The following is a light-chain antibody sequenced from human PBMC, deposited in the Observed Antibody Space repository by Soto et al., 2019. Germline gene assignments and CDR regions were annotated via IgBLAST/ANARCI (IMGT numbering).Light chain of an antibody. CDR1: EGIGNF. V-gene: IGKV1-27*01. J-gene: IGKJ1*01. Sequence: DIQMTQSPSSLSASVGDRVTITCRASEGIGNFLAWYQQKPGKVPKLLIYAASTLQSGVPFQVRGDGSGTDFTLNISSLQPEDVATCYCQEYSSAPWTFGRGTKVEIK. CDR2: AAS. CDR3: QEYSSAPWT.